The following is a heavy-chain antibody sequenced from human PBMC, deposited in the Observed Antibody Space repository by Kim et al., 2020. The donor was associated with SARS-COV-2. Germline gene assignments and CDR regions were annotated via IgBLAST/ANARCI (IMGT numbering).Heavy chain of an antibody. J-gene: IGHJ4*02. Sequence: GGSLRLSCAASGFSFSTYAMTWVRQAPGKGLEWVSAIGSRGTTYYVDSVKGRFTISRDNSKNTLYLQMNSLRAEDKALYYCAKGTTGTHQERYFDYWGQGTLVTVSS. CDR1: GFSFSTYA. D-gene: IGHD1-1*01. CDR3: AKGTTGTHQERYFDY. CDR2: IGSRGTT. V-gene: IGHV3-23*01.